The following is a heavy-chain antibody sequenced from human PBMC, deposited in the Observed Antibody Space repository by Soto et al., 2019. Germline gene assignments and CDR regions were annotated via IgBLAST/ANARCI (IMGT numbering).Heavy chain of an antibody. CDR1: GFPFSIYS. CDR3: ARSVEGHFDY. J-gene: IGHJ4*02. Sequence: EVQLVESGGGLVQPGGSLRFSCAASGFPFSIYSMNWVRQAPGKGLEWSSYITSDTNTIKYADSVKGRFTISRDNAKNLVYLQMNSLRDEDTAVYFCARSVEGHFDYWGQGTVVTVSS. V-gene: IGHV3-48*02. CDR2: ITSDTNTI. D-gene: IGHD6-19*01.